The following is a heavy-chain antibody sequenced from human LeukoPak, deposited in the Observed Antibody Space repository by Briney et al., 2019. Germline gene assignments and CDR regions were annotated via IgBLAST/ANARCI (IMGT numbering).Heavy chain of an antibody. Sequence: SQTLSLTCTVSGGSISSGGYYWSWIRQHPGMGLEWIGYIYYSGSTYYNPSLKSRVTISVDTSKNQFSLKLSSVTAADTAVYYCARDSSAAGSFDYWGQGTLVTVSS. CDR2: IYYSGST. CDR1: GGSISSGGYY. CDR3: ARDSSAAGSFDY. V-gene: IGHV4-31*03. J-gene: IGHJ4*02. D-gene: IGHD6-13*01.